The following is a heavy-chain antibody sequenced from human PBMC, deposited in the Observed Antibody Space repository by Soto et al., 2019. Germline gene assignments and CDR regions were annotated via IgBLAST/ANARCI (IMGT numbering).Heavy chain of an antibody. CDR3: AHSVHLGWYYYDSSGYYDQVNYFDY. V-gene: IGHV2-5*01. CDR1: GFSLSTSGVG. Sequence: SGPTLVNPTQTLTLTCTFSGFSLSTSGVGVGWIRQPPGKALEWLALIYWNDDKRYSPSLKSRLTITKDTSKNQVVLTMTNMDPVDTATYYCAHSVHLGWYYYDSSGYYDQVNYFDYWGQGTLVTVSS. J-gene: IGHJ4*02. CDR2: IYWNDDK. D-gene: IGHD3-22*01.